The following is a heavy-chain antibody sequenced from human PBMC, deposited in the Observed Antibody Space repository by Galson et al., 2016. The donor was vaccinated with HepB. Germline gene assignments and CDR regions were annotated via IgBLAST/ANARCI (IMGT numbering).Heavy chain of an antibody. J-gene: IGHJ2*01. V-gene: IGHV3-13*01. CDR2: IGTAGDT. Sequence: SLRLSCAASGFTFSSYDMDWVRQATGKGLEWVSGIGTAGDTYYAGSVKGRFTISRENGKNSLYLQMNSLRAGDTAVYYCARGDHRQRRYFDRIYWYFDIWGRGTLVTVSA. D-gene: IGHD3-9*01. CDR3: ARGDHRQRRYFDRIYWYFDI. CDR1: GFTFSSYD.